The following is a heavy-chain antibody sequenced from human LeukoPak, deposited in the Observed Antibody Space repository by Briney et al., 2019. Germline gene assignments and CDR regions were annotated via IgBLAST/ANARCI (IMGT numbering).Heavy chain of an antibody. J-gene: IGHJ5*02. Sequence: SETLSLTCTVSGGSISSSSYYWGWIRQPPGKGLEWIGSIYYSGSTYYNPSLKSRVTISVDTSKNQFSLKLSSVTAADTAVYYCARVRVWGSGTKKKYNWFDPWGQGTLVTVSS. CDR2: IYYSGST. V-gene: IGHV4-39*07. CDR1: GGSISSSSYY. CDR3: ARVRVWGSGTKKKYNWFDP. D-gene: IGHD3-10*01.